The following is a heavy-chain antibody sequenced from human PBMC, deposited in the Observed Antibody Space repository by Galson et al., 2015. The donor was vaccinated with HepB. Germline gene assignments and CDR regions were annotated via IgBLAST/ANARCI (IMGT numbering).Heavy chain of an antibody. CDR1: GFTFSSYA. V-gene: IGHV3-23*01. CDR3: AKDDLPSGSYHSDGAFDI. Sequence: SLKLSCAASGFTFSSYAMSWVRQAPGKGLEWVSAISGSGGSTYYADSVKGRFTISRDNSKNTLYLQMSSLRAEDTAVYYCAKDDLPSGSYHSDGAFDIWGQGTMVTVSS. D-gene: IGHD1-26*01. J-gene: IGHJ3*02. CDR2: ISGSGGST.